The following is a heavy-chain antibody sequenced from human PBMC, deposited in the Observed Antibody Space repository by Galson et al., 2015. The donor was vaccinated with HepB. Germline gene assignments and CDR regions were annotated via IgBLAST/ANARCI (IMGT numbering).Heavy chain of an antibody. Sequence: QSGAEVKKPGESLKISCRGSGYSFTSHWIAWVRQMPGKGLEWMGIIYPGDSDSRYSPSFQGQVTISADKSISTAYLQLSSLRASDTAMYYCTKRSYSSNWFDYWGQGTLVTVSS. J-gene: IGHJ4*02. D-gene: IGHD6-13*01. CDR2: IYPGDSDS. CDR3: TKRSYSSNWFDY. V-gene: IGHV5-51*03. CDR1: GYSFTSHW.